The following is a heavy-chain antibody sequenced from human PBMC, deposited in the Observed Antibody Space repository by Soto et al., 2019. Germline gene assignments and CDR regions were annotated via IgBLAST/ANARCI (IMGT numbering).Heavy chain of an antibody. CDR2: ISPDGSKI. CDR1: GVRVEMSA. V-gene: IGHV3-30*18. J-gene: IGHJ4*02. CDR3: AKDGAPRYCTRSSCHPAGAY. Sequence: CAASGVRVEMSAVDGSRQAPGRGLEWVALISPDGSKIYYADSVRGRFTISRDNSKNMFYLQMDSLRPEDTAVYYCAKDGAPRYCTRSSCHPAGAYWGEGTLVTVSS. D-gene: IGHD2-15*01.